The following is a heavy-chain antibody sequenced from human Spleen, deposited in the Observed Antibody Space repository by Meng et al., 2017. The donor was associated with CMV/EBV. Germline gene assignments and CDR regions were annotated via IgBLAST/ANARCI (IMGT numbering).Heavy chain of an antibody. Sequence: SVKVSCKASGGPFSSFAISWVRQAPGQGLEWVGGIIPIFAPANYAQKFQGRVTMTTDTSTSTVYMDLTSLRSDDTAVYYCARALGYNYGYPGNWGQGTLVTVSS. D-gene: IGHD5-18*01. J-gene: IGHJ4*02. V-gene: IGHV1-69*05. CDR3: ARALGYNYGYPGN. CDR1: GGPFSSFA. CDR2: IIPIFAPA.